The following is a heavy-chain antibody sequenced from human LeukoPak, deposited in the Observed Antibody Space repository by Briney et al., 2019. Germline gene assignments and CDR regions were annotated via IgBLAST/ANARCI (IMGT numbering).Heavy chain of an antibody. CDR3: ARLGDIVVVPAASFPHYFDY. Sequence: PSETLSLTCTVSGGSISSSSYYWGWIRQPPGKGLEWIGSIYYSGSTYYNPSLKSRVTISVDTSKNQFSLKLSSVTAADTAVYYCARLGDIVVVPAASFPHYFDYWGQGTLVTVSS. CDR1: GGSISSSSYY. D-gene: IGHD2-2*01. J-gene: IGHJ4*02. V-gene: IGHV4-39*07. CDR2: IYYSGST.